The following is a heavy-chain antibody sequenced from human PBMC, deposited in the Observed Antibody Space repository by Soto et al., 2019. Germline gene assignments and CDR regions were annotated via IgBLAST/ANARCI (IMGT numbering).Heavy chain of an antibody. J-gene: IGHJ4*02. CDR1: GFTFSSYS. CDR2: ISSGGSSK. V-gene: IGHV3-21*01. CDR3: ARDGNPWDTAMAIGY. D-gene: IGHD5-18*01. Sequence: GGSLRLSCAVSGFTFSSYSMNWVRQAPGMGLEWVSSISSGGSSKYYAGTVKGRFTISRDNAKNSVYLQMNLLRAEDAAVYYCARDGNPWDTAMAIGYWGQGTLVTVS.